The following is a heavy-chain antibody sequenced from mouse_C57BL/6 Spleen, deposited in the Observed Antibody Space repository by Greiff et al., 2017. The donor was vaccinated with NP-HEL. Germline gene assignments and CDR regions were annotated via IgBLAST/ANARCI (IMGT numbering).Heavy chain of an antibody. V-gene: IGHV1-81*01. Sequence: VKLVESGAELARPGASVKLSCKASGYTFTSYGISWVKQRTGQGLEWIGEIYPRSGNTYYNEKFKGKATLTADKSSSTAYMELRSLTSEDSAVYFCARTEDYDDYAMDYWGQGTSVTVSS. J-gene: IGHJ4*01. CDR3: ARTEDYDDYAMDY. CDR2: IYPRSGNT. CDR1: GYTFTSYG. D-gene: IGHD2-4*01.